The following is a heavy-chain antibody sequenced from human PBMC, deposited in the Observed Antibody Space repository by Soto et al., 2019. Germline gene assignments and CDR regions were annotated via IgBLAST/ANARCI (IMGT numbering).Heavy chain of an antibody. V-gene: IGHV3-21*01. D-gene: IGHD6-13*01. CDR1: GFTFSSYS. CDR3: ARDRFEGYSPYYMDV. CDR2: ISSSSSYI. J-gene: IGHJ6*03. Sequence: EVQLVESGGGPVKPGGSLRLSCAASGFTFSSYSMNWVRQAPGKGLEWVSSISSSSSYIYYADSVKGRFTISRDNAKNSLYLQMNSLRAEDTAVYYCARDRFEGYSPYYMDVWGKGTTVTVSS.